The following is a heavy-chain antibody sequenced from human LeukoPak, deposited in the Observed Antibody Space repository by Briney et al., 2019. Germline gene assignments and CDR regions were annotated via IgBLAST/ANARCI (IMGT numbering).Heavy chain of an antibody. CDR1: GFTFSSYW. Sequence: GGSLRLSCAASGFTFSSYWMTWVRQARGKGLEWVANINQDGGEKSYVDSVKGRFTISRDNAKSSLFLQLNSLRVDDTAVYYCAREIPEGFYGSGSDFWGQGTLVTVAS. J-gene: IGHJ4*02. V-gene: IGHV3-7*01. D-gene: IGHD3-10*01. CDR2: INQDGGEK. CDR3: AREIPEGFYGSGSDF.